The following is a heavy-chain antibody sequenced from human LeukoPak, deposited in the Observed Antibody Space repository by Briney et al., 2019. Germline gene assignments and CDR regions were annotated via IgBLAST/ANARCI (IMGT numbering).Heavy chain of an antibody. CDR2: ISYDGSNK. CDR3: AKDPSIAVTPRYFDY. D-gene: IGHD6-19*01. V-gene: IGHV3-30-3*01. J-gene: IGHJ4*02. CDR1: GFTFSSYA. Sequence: GGSLRLSCAASGFTFSSYAMHWVRQAPSKGLEWVAVISYDGSNKYYADSVKGRFTISRDNSKNTLYLQMNSLRAEDTAVYYCAKDPSIAVTPRYFDYWGQGTLVTVSS.